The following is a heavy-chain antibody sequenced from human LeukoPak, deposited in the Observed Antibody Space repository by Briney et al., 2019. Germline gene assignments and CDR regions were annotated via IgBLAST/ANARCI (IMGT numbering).Heavy chain of an antibody. CDR3: AKDRDSSGYYPYDY. V-gene: IGHV3-30*18. D-gene: IGHD3-22*01. CDR1: GFTFSSYG. Sequence: GGSLRLSGAAPGFTFSSYGMHWVRQAPGKGLEWVAVISYDGSNKYYADSVKGRFTISRDNSKNTLYLQMNSLRAEDTAVYYCAKDRDSSGYYPYDYWGQGTLVTVSS. CDR2: ISYDGSNK. J-gene: IGHJ4*02.